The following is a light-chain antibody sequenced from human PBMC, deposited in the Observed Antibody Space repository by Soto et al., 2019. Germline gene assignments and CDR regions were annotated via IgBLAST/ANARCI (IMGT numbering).Light chain of an antibody. CDR3: QQYNSYS. V-gene: IGKV1-5*01. CDR2: HAS. J-gene: IGKJ1*01. Sequence: IHLAQSPSFLSASVGDRVTIPCRPSQAVPNNMAWYQEKPGTAPKVLIYHASNLQSGVPSRFSGSGSGTEFTLTISSLQPDDFATYYCQQYNSYSFGQGTKVDIK. CDR1: QAVPNN.